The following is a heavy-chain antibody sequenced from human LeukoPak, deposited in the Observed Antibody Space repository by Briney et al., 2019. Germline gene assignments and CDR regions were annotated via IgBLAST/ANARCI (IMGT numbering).Heavy chain of an antibody. D-gene: IGHD6-13*01. J-gene: IGHJ4*02. CDR2: INHSGGT. Sequence: PSETLSLTCAVYGGSFSGYYWSWIRQPPGKGLEWIGEINHSGGTNYNPSLKSRVTISVDTSKNQFSLKLSSVTAADTAVYYCARGHYSSSWYVDYWGQGTLVTVSS. CDR3: ARGHYSSSWYVDY. CDR1: GGSFSGYY. V-gene: IGHV4-34*01.